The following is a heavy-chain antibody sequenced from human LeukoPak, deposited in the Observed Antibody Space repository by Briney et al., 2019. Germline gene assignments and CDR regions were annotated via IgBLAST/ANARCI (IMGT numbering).Heavy chain of an antibody. CDR2: MNPNSGNT. J-gene: IGHJ4*02. Sequence: ASVKVSCKASGYTFTSYDINWVRQATGQGLEWMGWMNPNSGNTGYAQKFQGRVTRTRYTSISTAYMELSSLRSEDTAVYYCARGVRRRGDGYNTYYFDYWVQGTLVTVSS. CDR3: ARGVRRRGDGYNTYYFDY. CDR1: GYTFTSYD. V-gene: IGHV1-8*01. D-gene: IGHD5-24*01.